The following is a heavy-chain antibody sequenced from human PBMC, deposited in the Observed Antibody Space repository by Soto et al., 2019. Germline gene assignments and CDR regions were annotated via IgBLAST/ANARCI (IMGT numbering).Heavy chain of an antibody. Sequence: EVQLVESGGGLVQPGGSLRLSCAASGFTFSSYSMNWVRQAPGKGLEWVSYISSSSSTIYYADSVKGRFTISRDNAKNSLYLQMNSLRAEDTAVYYCARDRRGYCSGGSCREGFDTWGQGTMVTVSS. V-gene: IGHV3-48*01. CDR3: ARDRRGYCSGGSCREGFDT. CDR2: ISSSSSTI. CDR1: GFTFSSYS. D-gene: IGHD2-15*01. J-gene: IGHJ3*02.